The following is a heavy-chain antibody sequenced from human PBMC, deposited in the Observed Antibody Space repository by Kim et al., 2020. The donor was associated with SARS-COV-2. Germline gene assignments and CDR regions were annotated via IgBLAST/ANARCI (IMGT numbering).Heavy chain of an antibody. CDR3: VRVAVGASGWYYFDS. J-gene: IGHJ4*02. CDR1: GINFSYYY. D-gene: IGHD6-19*01. CDR2: ISSSGTYT. Sequence: GGSPRLSCAASGINFSYYYMSWIRQAPGKGLEWVSYISSSGTYTKYADSLKGRFTISRDNAENSLYLEMNSLRAEDTAVYYCVRVAVGASGWYYFDSWGQGTLVTVSS. V-gene: IGHV3-11*05.